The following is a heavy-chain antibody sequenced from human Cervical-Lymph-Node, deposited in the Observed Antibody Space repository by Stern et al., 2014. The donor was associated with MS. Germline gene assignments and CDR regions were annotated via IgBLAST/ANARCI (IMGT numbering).Heavy chain of an antibody. J-gene: IGHJ4*02. CDR1: GFTFDDYA. CDR2: IGWNSGGI. CDR3: AKDIQYGSGPAPDH. D-gene: IGHD3-10*01. V-gene: IGHV3-9*01. Sequence: EVQLVESGGGLVPPGRSLRLSCVASGFTFDDYAMHWVRQAPGKGLEWVSGIGWNSGGIGYADSVKGRFTISRDNAKNSLYLQMNSLRVEDTAFYYCAKDIQYGSGPAPDHWGQGTLVTVSS.